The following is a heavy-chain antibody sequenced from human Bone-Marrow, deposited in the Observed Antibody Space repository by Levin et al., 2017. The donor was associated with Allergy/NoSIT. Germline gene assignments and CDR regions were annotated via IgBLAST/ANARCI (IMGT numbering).Heavy chain of an antibody. CDR2: ISFTGST. J-gene: IGHJ6*02. CDR3: AREVDSSTYYPFYYAMPV. CDR1: GGSIDSGDYY. Sequence: NSSETLSLTCSVSGGSIDSGDYYWSWIRQPPGKGLEWIGYISFTGSTYYKSSLKSRVTIYRDTSRNQFSLELTSVTAADTAVYYCAREVDSSTYYPFYYAMPVWGQGTTVIVSS. V-gene: IGHV4-30-4*01. D-gene: IGHD2/OR15-2a*01.